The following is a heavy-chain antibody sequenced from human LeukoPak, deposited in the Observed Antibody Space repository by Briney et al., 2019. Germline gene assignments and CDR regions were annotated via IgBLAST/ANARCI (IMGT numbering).Heavy chain of an antibody. D-gene: IGHD3-22*01. CDR2: IYSGGST. CDR3: ARDPIGDYHDVPGLGI. V-gene: IGHV3-53*01. CDR1: GFTVSSNY. Sequence: GGSLRLSCAASGFTVSSNYMSWVRQAPGKGLEWVSVIYSGGSTYYADSVKGRFTISRDNSKNTLYLQMNSLRAEDTAVYYCARDPIGDYHDVPGLGIWGQGTMVTVSS. J-gene: IGHJ3*02.